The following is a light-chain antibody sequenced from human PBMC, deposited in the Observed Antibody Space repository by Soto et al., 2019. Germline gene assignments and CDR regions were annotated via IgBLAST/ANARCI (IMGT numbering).Light chain of an antibody. CDR2: KAS. V-gene: IGKV1-5*03. CDR3: QQYNTYLYT. CDR1: QSVSTW. Sequence: DIQMTQSPSTLSASVGDRVTIICRASQSVSTWLAWYQVKPGKAPKLLIYKASSLQSGVPSRFSGSGSGTEFTLSISSLQPDDFATYFCQQYNTYLYTFGQGTKLEIK. J-gene: IGKJ2*01.